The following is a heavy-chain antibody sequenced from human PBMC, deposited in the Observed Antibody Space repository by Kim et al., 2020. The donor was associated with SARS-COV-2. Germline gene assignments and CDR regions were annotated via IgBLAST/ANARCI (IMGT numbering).Heavy chain of an antibody. V-gene: IGHV4-61*02. CDR3: ATLYYDSSGIV. Sequence: SETLSLTCTVSGGSISSGSYYWSWIRQPAGKGLEWIGRIYTSGSTNYNPSLKSRVTISVDTSKNQFSLKLSSVTAADTAVYYCATLYYDSSGIVWGQGTLVTVSS. CDR2: IYTSGST. J-gene: IGHJ4*02. D-gene: IGHD3-22*01. CDR1: GGSISSGSYY.